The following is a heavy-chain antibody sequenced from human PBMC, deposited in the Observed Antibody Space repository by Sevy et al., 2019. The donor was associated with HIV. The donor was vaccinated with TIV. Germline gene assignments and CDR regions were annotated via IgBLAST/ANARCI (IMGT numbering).Heavy chain of an antibody. CDR2: ISGSGGST. CDR1: GFTFSSYA. D-gene: IGHD3-22*01. CDR3: AKVGGYGDYYDSGGNFDY. V-gene: IGHV3-23*01. J-gene: IGHJ4*02. Sequence: GGSLRLSCAASGFTFSSYAMSWVRQAPGKGLEWVSAISGSGGSTYYADSVKGRFTISRDNSKNTLYLQMNSLRAEDTAVYYCAKVGGYGDYYDSGGNFDYWGQGTLVTVSS.